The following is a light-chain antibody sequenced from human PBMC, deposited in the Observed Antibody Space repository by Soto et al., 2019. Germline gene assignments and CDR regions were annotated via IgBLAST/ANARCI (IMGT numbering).Light chain of an antibody. CDR2: SND. V-gene: IGLV1-44*01. Sequence: QSVLTQPPSESGTPGQRVTISCSGSRSNIGSNNVYWYQQLPGTAPKLLIYSNDKRPSGVPDRFSGSKSGTSASLAITGLQSKDEAEYYCAAWDDSLNGVYVFGPGSKLTVL. CDR3: AAWDDSLNGVYV. J-gene: IGLJ1*01. CDR1: RSNIGSNN.